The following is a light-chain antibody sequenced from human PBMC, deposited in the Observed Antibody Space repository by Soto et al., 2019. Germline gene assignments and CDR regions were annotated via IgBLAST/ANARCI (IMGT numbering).Light chain of an antibody. Sequence: EIVLTQSPATLSLSPGERVTISCRASQSVSTYLAWYQQQPGQAPRLLIYDASNRATGIPARFSGSGSGTDFTITISRLAHDDLTVYCKQEHSALVTFGEGTKVEI. CDR2: DAS. CDR3: QEHSALVT. J-gene: IGKJ4*01. V-gene: IGKV3-11*01. CDR1: QSVSTY.